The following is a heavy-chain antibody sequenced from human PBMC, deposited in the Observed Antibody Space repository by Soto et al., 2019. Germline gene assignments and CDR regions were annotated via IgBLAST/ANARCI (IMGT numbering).Heavy chain of an antibody. Sequence: GESLKISCKGSGCSFTSYWIGWVRHMPGKGLEWMGIIYPGDSDTRYSPSFQGQVTISADKSISTAYLQWSSLKASDSAMYYCARHLAVAGKGAYYWGQGTLVTVST. J-gene: IGHJ4*02. CDR3: ARHLAVAGKGAYY. CDR2: IYPGDSDT. CDR1: GCSFTSYW. D-gene: IGHD6-19*01. V-gene: IGHV5-51*01.